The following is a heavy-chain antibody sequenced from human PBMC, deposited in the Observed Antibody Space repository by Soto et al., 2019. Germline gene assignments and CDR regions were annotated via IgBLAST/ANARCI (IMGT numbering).Heavy chain of an antibody. CDR2: ISAAGDP. CDR3: ARTDRDFYGLDV. CDR1: GFTFRNYD. J-gene: IGHJ6*02. Sequence: EVQLVESGGGLVQPGGSLRLSCEASGFTFRNYDMHWVRQGTGKGLEWVSGISAAGDPDYADSVEGRFTISRENAQNSFFLQKNTLRDGDTAVDYCARTDRDFYGLDVWGQGTTVIVSS. V-gene: IGHV3-13*05.